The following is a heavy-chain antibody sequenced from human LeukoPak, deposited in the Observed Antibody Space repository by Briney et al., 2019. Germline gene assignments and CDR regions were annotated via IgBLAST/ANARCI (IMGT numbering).Heavy chain of an antibody. CDR1: GYTFTGNY. CDR3: ARDLRRGWSRDGYIPFDS. D-gene: IGHD5-24*01. J-gene: IGHJ4*02. V-gene: IGHV1-2*02. Sequence: GASVKVSCKTSGYTFTGNYIHWLRQAPGQGLEWMGWINPDSGDTSYAQKLRGRVTMTRDTFISTAYMELNSLRSDDTAVYYCARDLRRGWSRDGYIPFDSWGQGTLVTVSS. CDR2: INPDSGDT.